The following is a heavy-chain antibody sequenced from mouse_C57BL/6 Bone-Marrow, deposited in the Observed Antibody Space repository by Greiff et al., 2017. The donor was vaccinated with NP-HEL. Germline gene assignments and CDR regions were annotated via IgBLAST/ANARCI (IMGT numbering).Heavy chain of an antibody. Sequence: EVQLQQSGPVLVKPGASVKMSCKASGYTFTDYYMNWVKQSHGKSLEWIGVINPYNGGTSYNQKFKGKATLTVDKSSSTAYMELNSLTSEDSAVYYCARGGITTVVADDYWGQGTTLTVSS. CDR1: GYTFTDYY. J-gene: IGHJ2*01. V-gene: IGHV1-19*01. D-gene: IGHD1-1*01. CDR2: INPYNGGT. CDR3: ARGGITTVVADDY.